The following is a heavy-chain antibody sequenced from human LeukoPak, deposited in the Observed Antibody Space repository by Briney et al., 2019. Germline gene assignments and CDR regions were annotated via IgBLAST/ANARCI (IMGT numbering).Heavy chain of an antibody. CDR3: AADPYGDSPYYYYYMDV. V-gene: IGHV1-2*02. CDR1: GYTFTGYY. Sequence: GASVKVSCKASGYTFTGYYTHWVRQAPGQGLEWMGWINPNSGGTNYAQKFQGRVTITRDMSTSTAYMELSSLRSEDTAVYYCAADPYGDSPYYYYYMDVWGKGTTVTVSS. CDR2: INPNSGGT. J-gene: IGHJ6*03. D-gene: IGHD4-17*01.